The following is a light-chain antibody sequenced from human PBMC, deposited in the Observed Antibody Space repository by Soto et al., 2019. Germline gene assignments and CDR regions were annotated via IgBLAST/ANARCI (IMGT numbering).Light chain of an antibody. V-gene: IGKV1D-16*01. Sequence: DIQMTQSPSSVSASVGDRVTITCRASQGISSWLAWYQQKPEKAPKLVIYDASSLVSGVPSRFSGSGSGTEFTLTISSLLPDDFATYYCQQYDSDPTFGQGTKVEIK. CDR1: QGISSW. CDR3: QQYDSDPT. CDR2: DAS. J-gene: IGKJ1*01.